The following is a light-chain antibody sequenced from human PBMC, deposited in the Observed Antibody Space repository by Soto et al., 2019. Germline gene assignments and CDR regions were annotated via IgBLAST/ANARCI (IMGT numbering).Light chain of an antibody. CDR1: QSISAR. CDR3: QQYENYWT. J-gene: IGKJ1*01. V-gene: IGKV1-5*01. CDR2: DAS. Sequence: DIQMTQSPSTLSATAGDRVTITCRASQSISARLAWYQQKPGKAPKLLIYDASNLESGVPSRFSGSGSGTEFTLTISNLQPDDFATYYCQQYENYWTFGQGTKVDIK.